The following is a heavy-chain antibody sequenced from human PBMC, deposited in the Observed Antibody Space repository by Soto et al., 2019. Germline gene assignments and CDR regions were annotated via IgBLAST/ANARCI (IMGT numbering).Heavy chain of an antibody. J-gene: IGHJ6*02. CDR2: IIPIFGIA. V-gene: IGHV1-69*15. CDR3: AREDRDRETGLVPAAIDGMDV. D-gene: IGHD2-2*01. CDR1: GGSFSRYS. Sequence: SAEVGCEACGGSFSRYSITWVRQETGHGLEWIGRIIPIFGIASYAQKFQGRVTITADESTSTAYMELSSLRSDDTAVYYCAREDRDRETGLVPAAIDGMDVWGQGTTVTVS.